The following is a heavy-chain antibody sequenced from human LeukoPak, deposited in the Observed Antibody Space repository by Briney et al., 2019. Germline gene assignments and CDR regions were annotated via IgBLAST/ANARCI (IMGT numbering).Heavy chain of an antibody. J-gene: IGHJ4*02. CDR1: GFTFSSYS. Sequence: GGSLRLSCAASGFTFSSYSMNWVRQAPGKGLEWVSYISSSSTIYYADSVKGRFAISRDNAKNSLYLQMNSLRAEDTAVYYCARVIVAARNFDYWGQGTLVTVSS. D-gene: IGHD6-6*01. V-gene: IGHV3-48*01. CDR2: ISSSSTI. CDR3: ARVIVAARNFDY.